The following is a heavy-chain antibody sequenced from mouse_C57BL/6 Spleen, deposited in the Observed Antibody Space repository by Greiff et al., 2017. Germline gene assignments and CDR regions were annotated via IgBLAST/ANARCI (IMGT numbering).Heavy chain of an antibody. J-gene: IGHJ1*03. V-gene: IGHV1-81*01. CDR1: GYTFTSYG. Sequence: VHLVESGAELARPGASVKLSCKASGYTFTSYGISWVKQRTGQGLEWIGEIYPRSGNTYYNEKFKGKATLTADKSSSTAYMELRSLTSEDSAVYFCARLDYYGSSYWYFDVWGTGTTVTVSS. CDR3: ARLDYYGSSYWYFDV. CDR2: IYPRSGNT. D-gene: IGHD1-1*01.